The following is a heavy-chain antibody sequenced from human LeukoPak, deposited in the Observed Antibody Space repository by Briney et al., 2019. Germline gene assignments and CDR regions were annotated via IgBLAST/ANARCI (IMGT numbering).Heavy chain of an antibody. J-gene: IGHJ4*02. V-gene: IGHV3-21*06. CDR1: GFNFSTYN. CDR3: ARASGFSYGYYLDY. CDR2: ISTGSAYI. Sequence: NAGGSLRLSYAVSGFNFSTYNMIWVRQAPGKGLESVSCISTGSAYIYYGESVRGRFTISRDNAKNTLYLQMNSLRAEDTAIYYCARASGFSYGYYLDYWGQGTLVTVSS. D-gene: IGHD5-18*01.